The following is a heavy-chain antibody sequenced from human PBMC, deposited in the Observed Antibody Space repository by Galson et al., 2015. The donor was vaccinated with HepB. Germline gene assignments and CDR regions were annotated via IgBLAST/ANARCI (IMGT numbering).Heavy chain of an antibody. CDR3: ARYCSSTNCYWSFDY. CDR2: IYSDAST. Sequence: ETPSLTCNGSCGSLRSYYWSWIRQPPGQGREWIGYIYSDASTNYNPSLKTRVTMSVDTSKNQFSLRLSSMTAPDTAVYYCARYCSSTNCYWSFDYWGRGTLVTVSS. J-gene: IGHJ4*02. D-gene: IGHD2-2*01. V-gene: IGHV4-59*01. CDR1: CGSLRSYY.